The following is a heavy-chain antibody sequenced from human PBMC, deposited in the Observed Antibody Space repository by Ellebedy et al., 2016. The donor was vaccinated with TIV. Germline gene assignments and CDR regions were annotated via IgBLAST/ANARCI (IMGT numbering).Heavy chain of an antibody. CDR3: AREEPYGSGTKDYGMDV. V-gene: IGHV1-69*04. CDR1: GGTFSRYA. CDR2: IIPILGMA. Sequence: AASVKVSCKASGGTFSRYAISWVRQAPGEGLEWVGRIIPILGMANYAQKFQGRVTITADTAMTTAYMELSSLRSEDTAVYYCAREEPYGSGTKDYGMDVWGQGTTVTVSS. J-gene: IGHJ6*02. D-gene: IGHD3-10*01.